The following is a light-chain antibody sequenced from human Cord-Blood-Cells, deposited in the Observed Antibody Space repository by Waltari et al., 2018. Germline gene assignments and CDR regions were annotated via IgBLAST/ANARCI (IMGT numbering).Light chain of an antibody. CDR1: QSVSSN. V-gene: IGKV3-15*01. CDR2: GAS. J-gene: IGKJ2*03. Sequence: EIVMTQSPATLSVSPGERATLSCRAGQSVSSNLAWYQQKPGQAPRLLIYGASTRATGIQARFSGSGSGTEFTLTISSLQSEDFAVYYCQQYNNWPPYSFGQGTKLEIK. CDR3: QQYNNWPPYS.